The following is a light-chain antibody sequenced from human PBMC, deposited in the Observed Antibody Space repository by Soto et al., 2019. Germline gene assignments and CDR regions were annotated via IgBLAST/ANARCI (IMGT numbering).Light chain of an antibody. CDR2: DVS. CDR1: SSDVGGYNF. Sequence: QAVVTQPRSVSGSPGQSVTISCTGTSSDVGGYNFVSWYQQYPGKAPKLIIYDVSKRPSGVPDRFSGSKSGNTASLTISGLQAEDEADYYCCSYAGSYTLWVLGGGTKLTVL. J-gene: IGLJ3*02. CDR3: CSYAGSYTLWV. V-gene: IGLV2-11*01.